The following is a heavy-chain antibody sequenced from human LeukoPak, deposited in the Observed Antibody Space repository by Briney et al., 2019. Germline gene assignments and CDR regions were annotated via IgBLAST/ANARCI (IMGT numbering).Heavy chain of an antibody. CDR3: TRAMTRGYYYDMDV. J-gene: IGHJ6*02. V-gene: IGHV3-74*01. CDR2: ISPDGSST. Sequence: QSGGSLRLSCTASGFTFSSSWMHWVRQAPGKGLMWVSRISPDGSSTSHADSVQGRFTISRDNAKNTLYLQMNSLRAEDTAVYYCTRAMTRGYYYDMDVWGQGTTVTVSS. D-gene: IGHD3-22*01. CDR1: GFTFSSSW.